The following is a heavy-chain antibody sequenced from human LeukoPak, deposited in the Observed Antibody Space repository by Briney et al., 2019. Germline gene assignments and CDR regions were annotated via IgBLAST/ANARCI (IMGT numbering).Heavy chain of an antibody. J-gene: IGHJ5*02. CDR1: GYSISSGYY. Sequence: SETLSLTCTVSGYSISSGYYWGWIRQPPGKGLEWIGSIYHSGSTYYNPSLKSRVTISVDTSKNQFSLKLSSVTAADTAVYYCVRVVVIAGWFDPWGQGTLVTVSS. D-gene: IGHD3-22*01. CDR2: IYHSGST. CDR3: VRVVVIAGWFDP. V-gene: IGHV4-38-2*02.